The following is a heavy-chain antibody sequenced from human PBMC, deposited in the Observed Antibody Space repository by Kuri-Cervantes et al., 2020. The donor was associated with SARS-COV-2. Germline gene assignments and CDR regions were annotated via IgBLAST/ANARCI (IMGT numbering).Heavy chain of an antibody. Sequence: GESLKISCVASGFTFSSYSMNWVRQAPGKGLEWVSSISSSSSYIYYADSVKGRFTISRDNAKNSLYLQMNSLRAEDTAVYYCARDRLVQGVGAFDIWGQGTMVTVSS. CDR3: ARDRLVQGVGAFDI. CDR1: GFTFSSYS. V-gene: IGHV3-21*01. D-gene: IGHD6-19*01. J-gene: IGHJ3*02. CDR2: ISSSSSYI.